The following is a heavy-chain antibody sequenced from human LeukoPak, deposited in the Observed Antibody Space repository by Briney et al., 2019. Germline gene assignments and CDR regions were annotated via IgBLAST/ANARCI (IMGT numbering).Heavy chain of an antibody. CDR1: GGSMSSYY. J-gene: IGHJ4*02. CDR2: IYYSGTT. CDR3: ARRSLRNSSWDS. D-gene: IGHD6-13*01. Sequence: SETLSLTCTVSGGSMSSYYWSWVRQSPRTGLEWIGYIYYSGTTNYNPSLKSRVTISVDTSKSQFSLKLSSGTAADTAIYYCARRSLRNSSWDSWGQGTLVTVSS. V-gene: IGHV4-59*08.